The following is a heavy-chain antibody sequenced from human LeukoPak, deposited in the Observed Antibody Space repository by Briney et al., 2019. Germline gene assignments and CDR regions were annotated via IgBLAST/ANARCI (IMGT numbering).Heavy chain of an antibody. CDR2: ISSGGSTI. CDR3: ASSSDIYGSGSYFNSLGDV. V-gene: IGHV3-48*03. D-gene: IGHD3-10*01. CDR1: GFTFSSYE. Sequence: GGSLRLSCAASGFTFSSYEMNWVRQAPGKGLEWVSYISSGGSTIYYADSVKGRFTISRDNSKNTLYLQMNSLRAEDTAVYYCASSSDIYGSGSYFNSLGDVWGKGTTVSISS. J-gene: IGHJ6*04.